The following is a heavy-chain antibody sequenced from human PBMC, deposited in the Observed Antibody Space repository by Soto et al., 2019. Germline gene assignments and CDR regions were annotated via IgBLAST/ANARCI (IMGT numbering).Heavy chain of an antibody. Sequence: SETLSLTCAVSGGSISSGGYSWSWIRQPPGKGPEWIGYIYHGGSTYYNPSLKSRVTISVDRSKNQFSLKLSSVTAADTAVYYCARYYGDYGDNWFDPWGQGTLVTVSS. CDR2: IYHGGST. CDR3: ARYYGDYGDNWFDP. J-gene: IGHJ5*02. CDR1: GGSISSGGYS. V-gene: IGHV4-30-2*01. D-gene: IGHD4-17*01.